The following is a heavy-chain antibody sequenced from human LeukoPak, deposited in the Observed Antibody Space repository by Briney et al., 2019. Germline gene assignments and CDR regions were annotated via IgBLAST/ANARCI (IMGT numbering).Heavy chain of an antibody. D-gene: IGHD1-7*01. J-gene: IGHJ4*02. Sequence: PSQTLSLTCSVSGGSISSGDYYWSWIRQPPGKGQEWIGYIYYSGSTYYNPSLKSRVTISVDTSKNQFSLKLSSVTAADTAVYYCARVGITGTIRPWGQGTLVTVSS. CDR3: ARVGITGTIRP. CDR2: IYYSGST. V-gene: IGHV4-30-4*08. CDR1: GGSISSGDYY.